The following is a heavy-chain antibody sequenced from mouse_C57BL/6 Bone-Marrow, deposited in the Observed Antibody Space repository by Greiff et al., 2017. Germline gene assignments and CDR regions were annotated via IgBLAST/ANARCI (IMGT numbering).Heavy chain of an antibody. CDR1: GYTFTSYW. J-gene: IGHJ2*01. V-gene: IGHV1-69*01. CDR2: IDPSDSYT. CDR3: AREEDYYSYFDY. D-gene: IGHD1-1*01. Sequence: VQLQQPGAELVMPGASVKLSCKASGYTFTSYWMHWVKQRPGPGLEWIGEIDPSDSYTNYNQKFKGKSTLTVDKSSSTAYMQLSSLTSEDSAVYYCAREEDYYSYFDYWGQGTTLTVSS.